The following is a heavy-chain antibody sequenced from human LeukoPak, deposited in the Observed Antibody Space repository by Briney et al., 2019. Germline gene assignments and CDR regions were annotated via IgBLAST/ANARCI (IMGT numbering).Heavy chain of an antibody. D-gene: IGHD1-26*01. CDR2: ISAYNGNT. J-gene: IGHJ4*02. CDR3: ARRGWELLRSPPYYFDY. V-gene: IGHV1-18*01. Sequence: ASVKVSCKASGYTFTSYGISWVRQAPGQGLEWMGWISAYNGNTNYAQKLQGRITMTTDTSTSTAYMELRSLRSDDTAVYYCARRGWELLRSPPYYFDYWGQGTLVTVSS. CDR1: GYTFTSYG.